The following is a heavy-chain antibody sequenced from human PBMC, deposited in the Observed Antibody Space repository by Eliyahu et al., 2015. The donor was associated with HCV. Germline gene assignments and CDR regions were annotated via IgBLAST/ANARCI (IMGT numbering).Heavy chain of an antibody. CDR3: ARRGYGYPSYYGMDV. CDR2: IYFSGST. CDR1: GGSISSSDYH. V-gene: IGHV4-39*01. D-gene: IGHD5-18*01. Sequence: QLQLQESGPGLVKPSETLSLICTVSGGSISSSDYHWGWIRQPPGKGLEWIGAIYFSGSTYYNPSLKSRVTISVDTSKNQFSLKLSSVTAADTAVYYCARRGYGYPSYYGMDVWGQGTTVTVSS. J-gene: IGHJ6*02.